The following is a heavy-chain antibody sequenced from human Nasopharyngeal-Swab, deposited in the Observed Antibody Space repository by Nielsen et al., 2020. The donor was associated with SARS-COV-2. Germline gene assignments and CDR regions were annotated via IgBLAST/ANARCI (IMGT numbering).Heavy chain of an antibody. CDR1: GGTFSSYA. D-gene: IGHD3-3*01. V-gene: IGHV1-69*10. J-gene: IGHJ3*02. CDR2: IIPILGIA. CDR3: AREILRFLEWLLPDAFDI. Sequence: SVKVSCKASGGTFSSYAISWVRQAPAQGLEWMGGIIPILGIANYAQKFQGRVTITADKSTSTAYMELSSLRSEDTAVYYCAREILRFLEWLLPDAFDIWGQGTMVTVSS.